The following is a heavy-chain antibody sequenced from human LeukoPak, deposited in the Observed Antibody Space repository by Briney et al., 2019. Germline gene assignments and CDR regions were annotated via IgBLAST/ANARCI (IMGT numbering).Heavy chain of an antibody. CDR2: ISYDGSNK. J-gene: IGHJ4*02. Sequence: GGSLRLPCAASGFTFSSYSMNWVRQAPGKGLEWVAVISYDGSNKYYADSVKGRFTISRDNSKNTLYLQMNSLRAEDTAVYYCAKVPWDFDYWGQGTLVTVSS. D-gene: IGHD3-16*01. V-gene: IGHV3-30*18. CDR1: GFTFSSYS. CDR3: AKVPWDFDY.